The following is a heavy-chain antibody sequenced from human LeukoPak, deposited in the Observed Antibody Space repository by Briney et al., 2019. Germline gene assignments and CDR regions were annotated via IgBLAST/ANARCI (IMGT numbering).Heavy chain of an antibody. Sequence: SVKVSCKASGGTFSSYAISWVRQAPGQELEWMGGIIPIFGTANYAQKFQGRVTITADESTSTAYMELSSLRSEDTAVYYCARDLGSSGYYYYYMDVWGKGTTVTVSS. CDR2: IIPIFGTA. V-gene: IGHV1-69*13. D-gene: IGHD6-6*01. CDR1: GGTFSSYA. J-gene: IGHJ6*03. CDR3: ARDLGSSGYYYYYMDV.